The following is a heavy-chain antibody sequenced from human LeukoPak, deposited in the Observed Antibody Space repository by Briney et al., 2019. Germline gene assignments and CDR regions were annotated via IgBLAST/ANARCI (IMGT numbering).Heavy chain of an antibody. D-gene: IGHD2-15*01. CDR3: ARGNNGYCSGGRCYPFDY. V-gene: IGHV4-34*01. CDR1: GGSFSGYY. J-gene: IGHJ4*02. Sequence: PSETLSLTCAVYGGSFSGYYWSWIRLPPGKGLEWIGEINHSGSTNYNPSLKSRVTISVDTSKNQFSLKLSSVTAADTAVYYCARGNNGYCSGGRCYPFDYWGQGTLVTVSS. CDR2: INHSGST.